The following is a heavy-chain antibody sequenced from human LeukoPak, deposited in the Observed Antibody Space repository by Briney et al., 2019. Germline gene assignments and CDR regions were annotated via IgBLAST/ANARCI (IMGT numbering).Heavy chain of an antibody. Sequence: GGSLRLSCAASGFRFSSYAMSWVRQAPGKGLEWVSAISGSGVSTYYADSVKGRFTVSRDNSKNTLYLQMSSLGAEDTAVYYCARGEHSSSRGGNWFDPWGQGTLVTVSS. CDR2: ISGSGVST. J-gene: IGHJ5*02. V-gene: IGHV3-23*01. D-gene: IGHD6-6*01. CDR3: ARGEHSSSRGGNWFDP. CDR1: GFRFSSYA.